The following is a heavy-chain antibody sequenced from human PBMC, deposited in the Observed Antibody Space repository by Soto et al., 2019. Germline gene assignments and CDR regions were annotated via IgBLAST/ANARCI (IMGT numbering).Heavy chain of an antibody. J-gene: IGHJ4*02. Sequence: EVQLMESGGGLVQPGRSLRVSCAASGFEFSAYWWTWVRQAPGKGLEWVANIKKDGRGKYYGVSGRGRFSVFRDNGQDAVFLQMNRRTGEDTAVYYCAKGRYNSGDYPKLLDYRCQGMLVTISS. D-gene: IGHD5-12*01. CDR2: IKKDGRGK. CDR3: AKGRYNSGDYPKLLDY. CDR1: GFEFSAYW. V-gene: IGHV3-7*01.